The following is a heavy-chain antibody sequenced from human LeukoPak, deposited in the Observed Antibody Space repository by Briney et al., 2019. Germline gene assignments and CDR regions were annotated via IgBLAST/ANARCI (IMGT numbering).Heavy chain of an antibody. J-gene: IGHJ6*02. V-gene: IGHV4-39*01. CDR1: GGSISSYY. D-gene: IGHD6-19*01. Sequence: SETLSLTCTVSGGSISSYYWGWIRQPPGKGLEWIGSIYYSGSTYYNPSLKSRVTISVDTSKNQFSLKLSSVTAADTAVYYCARRGIAVAGHYYYGMDVWGQGTTVTVSS. CDR2: IYYSGST. CDR3: ARRGIAVAGHYYYGMDV.